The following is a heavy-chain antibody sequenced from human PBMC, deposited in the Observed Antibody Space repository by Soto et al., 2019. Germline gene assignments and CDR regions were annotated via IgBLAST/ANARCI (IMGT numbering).Heavy chain of an antibody. J-gene: IGHJ3*02. CDR1: GLSITNGW. CDR2: IKSKTDGGTT. D-gene: IGHD4-17*01. V-gene: IGHV3-15*07. CDR3: TTDAGGYGDDYAFDI. Sequence: PGRPRTHTCEAWGLSITNGWLSWHSQAPGKVLEWVGRIKSKTDGGTTDYAAPVKGRFTISRYDSKNTLYLQMNSLKTEDTAVYYCTTDAGGYGDDYAFDIWGQGTMVTVSS.